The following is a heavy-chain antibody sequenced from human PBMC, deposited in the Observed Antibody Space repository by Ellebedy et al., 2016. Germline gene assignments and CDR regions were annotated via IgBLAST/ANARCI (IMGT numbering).Heavy chain of an antibody. D-gene: IGHD4-17*01. V-gene: IGHV3-23*01. CDR1: GFTFSRYA. J-gene: IGHJ6*02. CDR3: AKDLTVTHYYYYGMDV. CDR2: ISGSGGST. Sequence: GGSLRLSCAASGFTFSRYAMSWVRQAPGKGLEWVSAISGSGGSTYYADSVKGRFTISRDNSKNTLYLQMNSLRAEDTAVYYCAKDLTVTHYYYYGMDVWGQGTTVTVSS.